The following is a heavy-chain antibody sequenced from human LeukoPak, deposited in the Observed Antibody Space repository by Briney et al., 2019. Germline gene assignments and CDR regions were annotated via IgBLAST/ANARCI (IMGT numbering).Heavy chain of an antibody. V-gene: IGHV3-73*01. Sequence: GGSLRLSCAASGLTFSGSAMHWVRQASGKGLEWVGRIRSRANNYATAYAASVKGRFTISRDDSKNTAYLQMNSLKIEDTAVYYCSISHDYGDNWGQGTLVTVSS. D-gene: IGHD4/OR15-4a*01. CDR2: IRSRANNYAT. CDR1: GLTFSGSA. CDR3: SISHDYGDN. J-gene: IGHJ4*02.